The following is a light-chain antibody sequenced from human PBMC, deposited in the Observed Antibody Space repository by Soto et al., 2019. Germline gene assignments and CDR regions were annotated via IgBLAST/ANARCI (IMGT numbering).Light chain of an antibody. Sequence: DIHIRQSPSTLSASVGDRGTSTCRACQSISSWFAWYQQKPGKAPKLLIYDASGLESGVPSRFSGSGSGTEFTLTISSLQPDDFATYYCQQYKSYSWTFGQGTKVDI. CDR2: DAS. CDR1: QSISSW. J-gene: IGKJ1*01. CDR3: QQYKSYSWT. V-gene: IGKV1-5*01.